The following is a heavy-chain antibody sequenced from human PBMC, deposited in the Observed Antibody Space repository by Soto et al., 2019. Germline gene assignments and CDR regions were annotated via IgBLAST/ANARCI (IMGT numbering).Heavy chain of an antibody. D-gene: IGHD2-2*03. CDR3: ASGYCSSTSCSNWFDP. CDR2: IIPIFGTA. Sequence: ASVQVSCTASGGTFSSYAISWVRQAPGQGLEWMGGIIPIFGTANYAQKFQGRVTITADESTSTAYMELSSLRSEDTAVYYCASGYCSSTSCSNWFDPWGQGTLVTV. CDR1: GGTFSSYA. V-gene: IGHV1-69*13. J-gene: IGHJ5*02.